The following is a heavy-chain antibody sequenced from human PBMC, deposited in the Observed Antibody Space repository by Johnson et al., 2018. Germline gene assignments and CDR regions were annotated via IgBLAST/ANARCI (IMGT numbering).Heavy chain of an antibody. V-gene: IGHV3-30*03. CDR2: IAHDGSNI. J-gene: IGHJ4*02. D-gene: IGHD5/OR15-5a*01. CDR1: GYTFSSYG. Sequence: QVQLVQSGGGVVQPGRSLRLSCAASGYTFSSYGLHWVRQAPGKGLEWITLIAHDGSNICYSDSVKGRFTLSKYNSKNTVYLQMNSLRVEDTDVYYCGAFVYGDYWCQGTLVTVTS. CDR3: GAFVYGDY.